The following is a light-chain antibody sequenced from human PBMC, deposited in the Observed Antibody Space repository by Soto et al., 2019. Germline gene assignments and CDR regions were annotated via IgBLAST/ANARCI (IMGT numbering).Light chain of an antibody. J-gene: IGLJ1*01. V-gene: IGLV2-14*01. CDR2: HVS. CDR1: SSDVGGYNY. Sequence: QSALTQPASVSGSPGQSITISCTGTSSDVGGYNYVSWYQQHPAKVPKLMIYHVSNRPLGVSDRFSGSKSGNTASLTISGLQAEDEGDYYCYSYTTSSAYVFGTGTKVTVL. CDR3: YSYTTSSAYV.